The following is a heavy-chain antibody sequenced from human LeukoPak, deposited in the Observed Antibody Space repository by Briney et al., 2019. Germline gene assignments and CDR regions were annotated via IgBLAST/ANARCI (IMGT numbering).Heavy chain of an antibody. CDR2: IYPGDSDT. CDR1: GYSFTGYW. Sequence: GESLKISCKGSGYSFTGYWIAWVRQMPGKGLEWMGIIYPGDSDTRYSPSFQGQVTISADKSISTAYLQWSSLKASDTAMYYCARHLVQLERLGAFDIWGQGTMVTVSS. V-gene: IGHV5-51*01. J-gene: IGHJ3*02. CDR3: ARHLVQLERLGAFDI. D-gene: IGHD1-1*01.